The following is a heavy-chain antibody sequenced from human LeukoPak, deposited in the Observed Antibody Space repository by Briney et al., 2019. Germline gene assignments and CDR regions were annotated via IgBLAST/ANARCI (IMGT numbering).Heavy chain of an antibody. V-gene: IGHV3-23*01. Sequence: GGSLRLSCAASGFTFSNYAMNWVRQAPGKGLEWVSTINNSGGSTYYADSVKGRFTISRDNSKNTLYLQMNSLRAEDTAVYYCARDYYGPGYWGQGTLVTVSS. CDR3: ARDYYGPGY. CDR1: GFTFSNYA. J-gene: IGHJ4*02. CDR2: INNSGGST. D-gene: IGHD3-10*01.